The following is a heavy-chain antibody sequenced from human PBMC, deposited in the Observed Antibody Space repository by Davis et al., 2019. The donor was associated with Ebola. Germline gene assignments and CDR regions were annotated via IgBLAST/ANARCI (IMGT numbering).Heavy chain of an antibody. V-gene: IGHV3-30*19. Sequence: GESLKISCEASGFTFSRYGMHWVRQAPGKGLEWVAIISFDATKTYYADSVQGRFTISRDNSKNTLYLQINSLKSEDTAVYYCAKEGVVIAVSPSYGMDVWGQGTTVTVSS. D-gene: IGHD2-21*01. CDR1: GFTFSRYG. J-gene: IGHJ6*02. CDR2: ISFDATKT. CDR3: AKEGVVIAVSPSYGMDV.